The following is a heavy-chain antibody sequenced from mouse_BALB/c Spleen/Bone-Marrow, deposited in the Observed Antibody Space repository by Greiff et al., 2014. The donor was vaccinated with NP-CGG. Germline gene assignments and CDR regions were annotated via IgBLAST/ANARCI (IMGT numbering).Heavy chain of an antibody. CDR3: ARHHIHGWYFAY. D-gene: IGHD1-2*01. Sequence: QVHVKQSGSVLVRPGASVKLSCKASGYTFTSSWMHWAKQRPGQGLEWIGEIHPDSGDTTDNEKFKGKATLTADTSSSIAYVELSSLTSEDSAVYYCARHHIHGWYFAYWGQGTPLTVSS. CDR2: IHPDSGDT. J-gene: IGHJ2*01. V-gene: IGHV1S130*01. CDR1: GYTFTSSW.